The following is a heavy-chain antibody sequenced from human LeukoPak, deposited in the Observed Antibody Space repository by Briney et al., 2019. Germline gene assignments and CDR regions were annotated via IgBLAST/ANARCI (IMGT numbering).Heavy chain of an antibody. Sequence: SETLSLTCTVSGCSISSYYWSWIRQPPGKGLEWIGYIYYSGSTNYNPSLKSRVTISVDTSKNQYSLKLSSVTAADTAVYYCARALYSSHFDYWGQGTLVTVSS. J-gene: IGHJ4*02. CDR2: IYYSGST. V-gene: IGHV4-59*12. D-gene: IGHD6-13*01. CDR1: GCSISSYY. CDR3: ARALYSSHFDY.